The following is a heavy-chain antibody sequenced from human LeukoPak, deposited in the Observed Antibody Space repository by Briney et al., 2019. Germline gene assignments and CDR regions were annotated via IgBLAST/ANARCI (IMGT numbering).Heavy chain of an antibody. CDR1: GGSISSGNYH. CDR2: IYTGGST. V-gene: IGHV4-61*02. CDR3: ARHRRGLRYFDL. D-gene: IGHD2-21*01. J-gene: IGHJ2*01. Sequence: PSETLSLTCTVSGGSISSGNYHWSWIRQPAGKGLEWIGRIYTGGSTNYNPSFKSRVTISVDTSKNQFSLKLSSVTAADTAVYYCARHRRGLRYFDLWGRGTLVTVSS.